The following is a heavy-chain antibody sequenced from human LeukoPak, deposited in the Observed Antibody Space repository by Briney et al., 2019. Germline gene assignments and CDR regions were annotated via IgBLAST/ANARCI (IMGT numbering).Heavy chain of an antibody. Sequence: GGSLRLSCAASGFTFGSYDMHWVRQSTGKGLEWVSGLDTAGDTYYPGSVKGRFTISRENAKNSLYLQMNSLRAGDTAVYYCARVLGGDGYDFGYHGMDVWGQGTTVTVSS. CDR1: GFTFGSYD. V-gene: IGHV3-13*04. CDR3: ARVLGGDGYDFGYHGMDV. J-gene: IGHJ6*02. D-gene: IGHD5-12*01. CDR2: LDTAGDT.